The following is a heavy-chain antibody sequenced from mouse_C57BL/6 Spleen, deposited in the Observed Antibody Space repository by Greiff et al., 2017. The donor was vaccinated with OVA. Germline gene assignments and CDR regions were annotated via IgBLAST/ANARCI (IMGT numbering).Heavy chain of an antibody. Sequence: QVHVKQSGAELVRPGASVKLSCKASGYTFTDYYINWVKQRPGQGLEWIARIYPGSGNTYYNEKFKGKATLTAEKSSSTAYMQLSSLTSEDSAVYFCARRGEGSPFAYWGQGTLVTVSA. V-gene: IGHV1-76*01. CDR1: GYTFTDYY. CDR3: ARRGEGSPFAY. J-gene: IGHJ3*01. CDR2: IYPGSGNT.